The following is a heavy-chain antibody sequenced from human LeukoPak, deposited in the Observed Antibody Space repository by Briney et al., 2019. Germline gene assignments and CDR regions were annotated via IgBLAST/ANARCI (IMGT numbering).Heavy chain of an antibody. CDR1: GFTFSSYA. Sequence: PGGSLRLACAASGFTFSSYAMHWVRQAPGKGLEWVAVISYDGSNKYYADSVKGRFTISRDNAKNSLYLQMNSLRAEDTAVYYCAKYLNWMTTVTSTPYFDYWGQGTLVTVSS. J-gene: IGHJ4*02. CDR2: ISYDGSNK. V-gene: IGHV3-30*04. CDR3: AKYLNWMTTVTSTPYFDY. D-gene: IGHD4-17*01.